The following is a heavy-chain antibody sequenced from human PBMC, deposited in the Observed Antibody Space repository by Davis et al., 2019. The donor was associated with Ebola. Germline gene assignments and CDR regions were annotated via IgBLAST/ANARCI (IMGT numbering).Heavy chain of an antibody. CDR1: GFTFSSYW. CDR3: ARDVAADSFVGDPFDY. D-gene: IGHD6-13*01. Sequence: GGSLRLSCAASGFTFSSYWMSWVRQAPGKGLEWVANINQDGSEKYYVDSVKGRFTISRDNAKNSLYLQMNSLRAEDTAVYYCARDVAADSFVGDPFDYWGQGTLVTVSS. CDR2: INQDGSEK. J-gene: IGHJ4*02. V-gene: IGHV3-7*03.